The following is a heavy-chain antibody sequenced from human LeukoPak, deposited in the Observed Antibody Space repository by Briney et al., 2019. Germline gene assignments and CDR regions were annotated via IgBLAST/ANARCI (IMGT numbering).Heavy chain of an antibody. CDR3: ARDSIAAAGNFDH. Sequence: PGGSLRLSCAASGFTFSSYSMNWVRQAPGKGLEWVSSISSSSSYIYYADSVKGRFTISRDNAKNSLYLQMNSLRAEDTAVYYCARDSIAAAGNFDHWGQGTLVTVSS. D-gene: IGHD6-13*01. J-gene: IGHJ4*02. V-gene: IGHV3-21*01. CDR2: ISSSSSYI. CDR1: GFTFSSYS.